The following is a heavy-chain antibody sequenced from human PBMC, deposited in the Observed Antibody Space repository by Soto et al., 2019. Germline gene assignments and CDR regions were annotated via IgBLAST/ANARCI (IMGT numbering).Heavy chain of an antibody. J-gene: IGHJ6*02. Sequence: PGESLKISCKGSGYSFTSYWISWVRQMPGKGLEWMGRIDPSDSYTNYSPSFQGHVTISADKSISTAYLQWSSLKASDTAMYYCARHDITMVRGSRYYYGMDVWGQGTTVTVSS. D-gene: IGHD3-10*01. CDR1: GYSFTSYW. CDR2: IDPSDSYT. CDR3: ARHDITMVRGSRYYYGMDV. V-gene: IGHV5-10-1*01.